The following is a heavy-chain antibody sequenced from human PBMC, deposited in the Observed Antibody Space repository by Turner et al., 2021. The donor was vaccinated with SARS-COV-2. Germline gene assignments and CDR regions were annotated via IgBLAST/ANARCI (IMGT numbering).Heavy chain of an antibody. D-gene: IGHD3-3*01. CDR2: IYYSGRT. V-gene: IGHV4-39*01. CDR3: AGMVYDFWSGYPVDP. Sequence: QLQLQASGPGLVKPSETLSLTCTVSGGSISSSSYYWGWIRQPPGKGLEWIGRIYYSGRTYYKPSLKRRVNRSVDTSKNQFSLKLSSVNGADTAVYDCAGMVYDFWSGYPVDPWGQGTLVTVSS. J-gene: IGHJ5*02. CDR1: GGSISSSSYY.